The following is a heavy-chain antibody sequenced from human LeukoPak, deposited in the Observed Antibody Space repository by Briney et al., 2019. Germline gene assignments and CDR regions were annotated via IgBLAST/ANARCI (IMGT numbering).Heavy chain of an antibody. Sequence: ASVKVSCKASGYTFTSYYMHWVRQAPGQGLEWMGIINPSGGSTSYAQKFQGRVTMTRDMSTSTVYMELSSLRSEDTAAYYCARDPATYDSSGYFFDYWGQGTLVTVSS. J-gene: IGHJ4*02. CDR2: INPSGGST. V-gene: IGHV1-46*01. CDR3: ARDPATYDSSGYFFDY. CDR1: GYTFTSYY. D-gene: IGHD3-22*01.